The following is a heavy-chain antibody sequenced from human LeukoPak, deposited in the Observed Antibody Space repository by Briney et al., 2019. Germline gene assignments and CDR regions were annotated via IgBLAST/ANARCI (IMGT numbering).Heavy chain of an antibody. Sequence: GGSLRLSCAASGFTFSSYWMSWVRQAPGKGLEWLANINEAGSVTNYVHSVRGRFTISRDNAKNSLYLQMNSLRVEDTAVYYCATDSGYNAFDIWGQGTMVSVSS. D-gene: IGHD5-12*01. CDR3: ATDSGYNAFDI. CDR1: GFTFSSYW. J-gene: IGHJ3*02. CDR2: INEAGSVT. V-gene: IGHV3-7*01.